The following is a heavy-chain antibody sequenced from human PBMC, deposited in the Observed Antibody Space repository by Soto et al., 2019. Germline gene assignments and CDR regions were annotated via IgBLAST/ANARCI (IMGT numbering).Heavy chain of an antibody. V-gene: IGHV4-34*01. Sequence: SETLCLTCAVYGGSFSGCYWSWIRQPPGKGLEWIGEINHSGSTNYNPSLKSRVTISVDTSKNQFSLKLSSVTAADTAVYYCARDYRTPSAGAMDVWGQGTTVT. CDR1: GGSFSGCY. J-gene: IGHJ6*02. D-gene: IGHD2-15*01. CDR3: ARDYRTPSAGAMDV. CDR2: INHSGST.